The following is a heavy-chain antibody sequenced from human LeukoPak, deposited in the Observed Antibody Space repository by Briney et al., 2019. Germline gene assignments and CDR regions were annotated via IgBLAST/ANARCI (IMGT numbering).Heavy chain of an antibody. CDR3: ARLTARRGYDFWSGYYSPEAYFDY. J-gene: IGHJ4*02. Sequence: PSETLSLTCTVSGGSISSSSYYWGWIRQPPGKGLEWIGSIYYSGSTYYNPSLKSRVTISVDTSKNQFSLKLSSVTAADTAVYYCARLTARRGYDFWSGYYSPEAYFDYWGQGTLVTVSS. V-gene: IGHV4-39*01. CDR1: GGSISSSSYY. CDR2: IYYSGST. D-gene: IGHD3-3*01.